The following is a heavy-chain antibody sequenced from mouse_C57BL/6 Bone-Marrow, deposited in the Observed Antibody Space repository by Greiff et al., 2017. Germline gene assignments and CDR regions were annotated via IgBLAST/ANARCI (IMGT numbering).Heavy chain of an antibody. V-gene: IGHV1-55*01. Sequence: QVQLQQPGAELVKPGASVKMSCKASGYTFTSYWIPWVKQRPGQGLEWIGDIYPGSGSTNYNEKFKSKATLTVDPSSSTAYMQLSSLTSEDSAVYYCATLKYSNWDFEVWGTGTTVTVSS. CDR3: ATLKYSNWDFEV. J-gene: IGHJ1*03. CDR2: IYPGSGST. CDR1: GYTFTSYW. D-gene: IGHD5-1*01.